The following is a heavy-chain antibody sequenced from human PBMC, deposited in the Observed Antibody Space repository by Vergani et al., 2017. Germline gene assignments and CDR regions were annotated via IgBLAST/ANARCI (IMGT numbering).Heavy chain of an antibody. J-gene: IGHJ6*03. CDR3: ARGGTYYYGSGSYKNYYYYMDV. CDR1: GGSISSGGYY. CDR2: IYYSGST. V-gene: IGHV4-31*03. Sequence: QVQLQESGPGLVKPSQTLSLTCTVSGGSISSGGYYWSWIRQHPGKGLEWIGYIYYSGSTYYNPSLKSRVTISVDTSKNQFSLKLSSVTAADTAVYYCARGGTYYYGSGSYKNYYYYMDVWGKGTTVTVSS. D-gene: IGHD3-10*01.